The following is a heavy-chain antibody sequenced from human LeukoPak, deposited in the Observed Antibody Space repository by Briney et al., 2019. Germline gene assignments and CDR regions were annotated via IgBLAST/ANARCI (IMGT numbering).Heavy chain of an antibody. CDR1: GYTFINYD. D-gene: IGHD3-10*01. CDR3: ARDLAGLWFRGVWHNWFDP. CDR2: VTPDSGNT. V-gene: IGHV1-8*02. Sequence: ASVKVSCKTSGYTFINYDINWVRQASGQGLEWMGYVTPDSGNTGYAQKFQGRVTMTRDTSTSTVYMELSSLRSEDTAVYYCARDLAGLWFRGVWHNWFDPWGQGTLVTVSS. J-gene: IGHJ5*02.